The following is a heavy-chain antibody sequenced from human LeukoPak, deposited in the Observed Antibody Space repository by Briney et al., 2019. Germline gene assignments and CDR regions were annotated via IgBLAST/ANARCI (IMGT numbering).Heavy chain of an antibody. Sequence: GGSLRLSCAASGLTFSSYSMNWVRQAPGKGLAWVSSISSSSSDIYYADSVKGRFTISRDNAKNSLYLQMNSLRAEDTAVYYCARDPISKAYCGGDCYSYYYYYYMDVWGKGTTVTVSS. J-gene: IGHJ6*03. CDR3: ARDPISKAYCGGDCYSYYYYYYMDV. CDR2: ISSSSSDI. V-gene: IGHV3-21*01. CDR1: GLTFSSYS. D-gene: IGHD2-21*01.